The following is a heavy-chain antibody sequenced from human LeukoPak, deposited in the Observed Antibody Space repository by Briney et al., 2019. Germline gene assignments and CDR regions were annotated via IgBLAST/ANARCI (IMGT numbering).Heavy chain of an antibody. J-gene: IGHJ5*02. CDR1: GGSISSGSYY. V-gene: IGHV4-61*02. CDR2: IYTSGST. CDR3: ARDSPDYGDSLGWFDP. D-gene: IGHD4-17*01. Sequence: PSETLSLTCTVSGGSISSGSYYWSWIRQPAGKGLEWIGRIYTSGSTNYNPSLKSRVTISVDKSKNQFSLKLSSVTAADTAVYYCARDSPDYGDSLGWFDPWGQGTLVTVSS.